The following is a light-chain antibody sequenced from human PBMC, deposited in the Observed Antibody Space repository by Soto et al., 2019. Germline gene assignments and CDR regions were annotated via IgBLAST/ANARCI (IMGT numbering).Light chain of an antibody. CDR1: QSSTTY. V-gene: IGKV1-39*01. CDR3: QQSYSSPRT. CDR2: DAS. Sequence: SQSSTTYLNWYQQKPGKAPKLLIYDASSLRSGVPSRFSGSGSGTDFTLTVSSLQPEDFATYYCQQSYSSPRTFGQGTKVDIK. J-gene: IGKJ2*02.